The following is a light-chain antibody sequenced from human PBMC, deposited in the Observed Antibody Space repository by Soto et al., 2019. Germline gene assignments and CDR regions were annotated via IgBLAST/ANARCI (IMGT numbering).Light chain of an antibody. Sequence: EVVLTQSPAILSLSPGETVTLSCRASQSITTYLAWHQHKPGQSPRLLIYDTSNRATGIPARFSGNGSGRDFTLTISSLEPEDSAVYYCQQRSSWPLTFGGGTKVEIK. CDR2: DTS. CDR1: QSITTY. V-gene: IGKV3-11*02. J-gene: IGKJ4*01. CDR3: QQRSSWPLT.